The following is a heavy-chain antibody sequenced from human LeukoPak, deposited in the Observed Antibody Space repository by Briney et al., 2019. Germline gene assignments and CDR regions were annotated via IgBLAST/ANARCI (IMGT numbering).Heavy chain of an antibody. CDR3: AREEDADGSGRGIDY. J-gene: IGHJ4*02. CDR2: IYYSGST. CDR1: GGSISSYY. Sequence: PSETLSLTCTVFGGSISSYYWSWIRQPPGKGLEWIGYIYYSGSTNYNPSLKSRVTISVDTPKNQFSLKLSSVTAADTAVYYCAREEDADGSGRGIDYWGQGTLVTVSS. V-gene: IGHV4-59*01. D-gene: IGHD3-10*01.